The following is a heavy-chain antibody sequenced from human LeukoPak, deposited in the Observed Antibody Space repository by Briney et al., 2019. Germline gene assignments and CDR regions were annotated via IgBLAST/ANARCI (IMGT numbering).Heavy chain of an antibody. V-gene: IGHV1-69*05. Sequence: SVKVSCKASGGTFSSYAISWVRQAPGQGLEWMGRIIPIFGTANYAQKFQGRVTITTDESTSTAYMELSSLRSEDTAVYYCAREGYYYDSSGYYNYWGQGTLVTVSS. D-gene: IGHD3-22*01. CDR3: AREGYYYDSSGYYNY. CDR1: GGTFSSYA. J-gene: IGHJ4*02. CDR2: IIPIFGTA.